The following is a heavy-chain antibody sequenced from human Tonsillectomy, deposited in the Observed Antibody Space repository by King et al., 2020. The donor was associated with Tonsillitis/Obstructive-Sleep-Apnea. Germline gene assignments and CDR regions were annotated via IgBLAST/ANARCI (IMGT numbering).Heavy chain of an antibody. CDR2: IDWDDDK. CDR3: ALDSRDLAIDY. J-gene: IGHJ4*02. Sequence: TLKESGPALVKPTQTLTLTCSFSGFSLRTSGMCVSWIRQPPGKALEWLARIDWDDDKYYSTSLKTRLTISKDTSKNQVVLTMTNMDPVDTATYYCALDSRDLAIDYWGQGNLVTVSS. V-gene: IGHV2-70*11. CDR1: GFSLRTSGMC. D-gene: IGHD6-13*01.